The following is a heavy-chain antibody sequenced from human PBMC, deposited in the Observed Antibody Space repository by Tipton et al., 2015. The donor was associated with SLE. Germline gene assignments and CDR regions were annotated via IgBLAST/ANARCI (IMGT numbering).Heavy chain of an antibody. V-gene: IGHV4-31*03. D-gene: IGHD3-22*01. CDR2: IYSSGIT. CDR1: NGSISSAGYY. CDR3: ARYYYDSTGLHWFDP. Sequence: TLSLTCTVSNGSISSAGYYWSWIRQHPGKGLEWIGYIYSSGITYYNLSLTGRPAISLDASKKQFSLKLTSVTTADTAVYYCARYYYDSTGLHWFDPWGQGTLVTVSS. J-gene: IGHJ5*02.